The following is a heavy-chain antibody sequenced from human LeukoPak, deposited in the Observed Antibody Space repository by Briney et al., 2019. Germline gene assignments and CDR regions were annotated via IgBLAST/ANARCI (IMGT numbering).Heavy chain of an antibody. CDR1: GGSISSYY. CDR2: IYYSGST. Sequence: SETLSLTCTVSGGSISSYYWSWIRQPPGKGLEWIGYIYYSGSTNYNPSLKSRVTISVDTSKNQFSLKLSSVTAADTAVYYCARDSGLYYRVDYFDYWGQGTLVTVSS. V-gene: IGHV4-59*12. J-gene: IGHJ4*02. CDR3: ARDSGLYYRVDYFDY. D-gene: IGHD2-8*01.